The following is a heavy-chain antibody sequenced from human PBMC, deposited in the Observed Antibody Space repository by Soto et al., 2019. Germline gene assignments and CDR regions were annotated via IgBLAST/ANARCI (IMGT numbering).Heavy chain of an antibody. D-gene: IGHD3-3*01. Sequence: PGGSLRLSCAASGFTFSSYAMHWVRQAPGKGLEWVAVISYDGSNKYYADSVKGRFTISRDNSKNTLYLQMNSLRAEDTAVYYCARVGYYDFWSGYSYYFDYWGQGTLVTVSS. CDR1: GFTFSSYA. CDR2: ISYDGSNK. CDR3: ARVGYYDFWSGYSYYFDY. V-gene: IGHV3-30-3*01. J-gene: IGHJ4*02.